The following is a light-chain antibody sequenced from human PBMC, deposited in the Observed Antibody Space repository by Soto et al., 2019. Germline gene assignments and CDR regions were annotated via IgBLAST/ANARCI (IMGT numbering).Light chain of an antibody. CDR1: TSNIGAHT. V-gene: IGLV1-44*01. Sequence: QSVLTQPSSASGTPGQRVTISCSGSTSNIGAHTVNWYQQVPGTAPQLLLYSNNERPSGVPERFSGSKSGTSASLAISGLQSEDEAEYYCAAWDDSLNEYVFGSGAKLTVL. CDR2: SNN. J-gene: IGLJ1*01. CDR3: AAWDDSLNEYV.